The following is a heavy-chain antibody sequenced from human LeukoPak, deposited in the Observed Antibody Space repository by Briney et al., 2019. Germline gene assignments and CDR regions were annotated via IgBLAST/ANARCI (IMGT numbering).Heavy chain of an antibody. CDR2: FDPEDGER. D-gene: IGHD3-3*01. CDR3: AINDFWSGFDY. Sequence: VASVKVSCTVSGGSLSDLAVHWVRQAPGKGLEWMGGFDPEDGERFFAQRLQGRLTMTEDTPTDTAYMELSSLRFEDTAVYYCAINDFWSGFDYWGQGALIIVSS. V-gene: IGHV1-24*01. J-gene: IGHJ4*02. CDR1: GGSLSDLA.